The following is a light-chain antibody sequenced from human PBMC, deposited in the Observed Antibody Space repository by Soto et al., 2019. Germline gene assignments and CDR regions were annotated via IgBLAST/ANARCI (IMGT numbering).Light chain of an antibody. Sequence: QPVLTQPPSVSGAPGQRVTISCTGSSSNIGAGYDVHWYQQLPGTAPKLLIYGNSNRPSGVPDRFSGSKSGTSGSLAISGLRSDDEADYYCAAWDDSLSAVVFGGGTKLTVL. V-gene: IGLV1-40*01. CDR1: SSNIGAGYD. CDR2: GNS. CDR3: AAWDDSLSAVV. J-gene: IGLJ2*01.